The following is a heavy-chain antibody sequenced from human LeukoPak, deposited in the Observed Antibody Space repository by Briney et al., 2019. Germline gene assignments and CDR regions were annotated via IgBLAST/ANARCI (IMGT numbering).Heavy chain of an antibody. Sequence: GASVKVSCKASGYTFTDYYIHWVRQAPGQGLEWMGWINPNSGGTNYAQKFQGRVTMTRDTSISTAYMELSRLRSDDTAVYYCARVGDHTTYYYDSSGYYLDYWGQGTLVTVSS. CDR3: ARVGDHTTYYYDSSGYYLDY. CDR2: INPNSGGT. J-gene: IGHJ4*02. CDR1: GYTFTDYY. V-gene: IGHV1-2*02. D-gene: IGHD3-22*01.